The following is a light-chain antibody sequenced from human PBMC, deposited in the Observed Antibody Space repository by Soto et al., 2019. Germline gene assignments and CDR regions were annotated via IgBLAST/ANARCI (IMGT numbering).Light chain of an antibody. Sequence: QSALTQPRSVSGSPGQSVTISCTGTSSDVGGYNYVSWYQQHPGKAPKLMIYDVSQRPSGVPDRFSGSRSGTTASLTISGLQAEDEADYYCCSYAGSYTSYVFGTGTKLTVL. V-gene: IGLV2-11*01. CDR3: CSYAGSYTSYV. CDR2: DVS. CDR1: SSDVGGYNY. J-gene: IGLJ1*01.